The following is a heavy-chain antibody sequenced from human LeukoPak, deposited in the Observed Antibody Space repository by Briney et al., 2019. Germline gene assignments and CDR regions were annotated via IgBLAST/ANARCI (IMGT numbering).Heavy chain of an antibody. CDR3: AKDLDFPPAYYFDY. D-gene: IGHD3-3*01. Sequence: GSLRLSCAASGFTFSSYAMSWVRQAPGKGLEWVSAIRGSGGSTYYADSVKGRFTISRDNSKNTLYLQMNSLRAEDTAVYYCAKDLDFPPAYYFDYWGQGTLVTVSS. CDR1: GFTFSSYA. V-gene: IGHV3-23*01. J-gene: IGHJ4*02. CDR2: IRGSGGST.